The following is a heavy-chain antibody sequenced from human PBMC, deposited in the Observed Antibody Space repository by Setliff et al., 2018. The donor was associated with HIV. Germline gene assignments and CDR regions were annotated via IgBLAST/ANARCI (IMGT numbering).Heavy chain of an antibody. CDR3: ARAPYSNYLYYYYYYMDV. CDR2: IYYSGST. D-gene: IGHD4-4*01. Sequence: PSETLSLTCTVSGGSISSSSYYWGWIRQPPGKGLEWLGTIYYSGSTYYNPSLKSRVTISVDTSKNQFSLKLSSVTAADTAVYYCARAPYSNYLYYYYYYMDVWGKGTTVTVSS. CDR1: GGSISSSSYY. J-gene: IGHJ6*03. V-gene: IGHV4-39*07.